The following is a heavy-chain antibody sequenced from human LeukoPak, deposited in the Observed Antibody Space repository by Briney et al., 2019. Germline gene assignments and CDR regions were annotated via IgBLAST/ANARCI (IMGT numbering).Heavy chain of an antibody. D-gene: IGHD1-26*01. CDR2: INPNSRGT. CDR1: GYTFTGYY. J-gene: IGHJ6*03. Sequence: GASVKVSCTASGYTFTGYYLHWVRQAPGQGLEWMGWINPNSRGTNYAQKFQGRVTMTRDTSISTAYMELRRLRSDDTAVYYCARARGVGATLGSNVGYYHYYMDVWGKGTTVTVSS. CDR3: ARARGVGATLGSNVGYYHYYMDV. V-gene: IGHV1-2*02.